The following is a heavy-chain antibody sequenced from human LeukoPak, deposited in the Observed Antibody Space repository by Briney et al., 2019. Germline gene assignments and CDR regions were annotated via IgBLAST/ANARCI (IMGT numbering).Heavy chain of an antibody. J-gene: IGHJ4*02. V-gene: IGHV1-2*06. CDR3: ARDYSRGYSYGADY. Sequence: ASVKVSCKASGYTFTGYYMHWVRRAPGQGLEWMGRINPNSGGTNYAQKFQGRVTMTRDASISTAYMELSRLRSDDTAVYYCARDYSRGYSYGADYWGQGTLVTVSS. CDR2: INPNSGGT. CDR1: GYTFTGYY. D-gene: IGHD5-18*01.